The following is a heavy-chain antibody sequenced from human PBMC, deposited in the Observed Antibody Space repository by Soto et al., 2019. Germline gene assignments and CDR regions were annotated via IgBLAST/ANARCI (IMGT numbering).Heavy chain of an antibody. V-gene: IGHV4-31*03. Sequence: LSLTCTVSGGSISSGGYFWTWIRQQPGKGLEWIGYISYTGNTYNNPSLTSRVTISADTSKNQFSLKLSSVTAADTAVYYCARDSCGGGSCYSGGFDSWGQGTQVTVSS. CDR2: ISYTGNT. CDR3: ARDSCGGGSCYSGGFDS. D-gene: IGHD2-15*01. CDR1: GGSISSGGYF. J-gene: IGHJ4*02.